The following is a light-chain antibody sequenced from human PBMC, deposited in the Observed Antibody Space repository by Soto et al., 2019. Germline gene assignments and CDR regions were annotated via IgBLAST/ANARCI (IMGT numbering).Light chain of an antibody. CDR2: DAS. CDR1: QDISNY. Sequence: MIQSPSSLSASVGDRVTITCQASQDISNYVNWYQQKPGKAPKLLIYDASNLETGVPSRFSGSGSGTDFTFTISSLQPEDVAVYFCQQYANPPWTFGQGTKVDI. J-gene: IGKJ1*01. V-gene: IGKV1-33*01. CDR3: QQYANPPWT.